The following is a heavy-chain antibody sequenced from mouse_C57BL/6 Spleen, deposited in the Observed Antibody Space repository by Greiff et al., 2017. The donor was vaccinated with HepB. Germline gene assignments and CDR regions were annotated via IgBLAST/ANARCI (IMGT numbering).Heavy chain of an antibody. D-gene: IGHD2-5*01. Sequence: EVKLMESGGGLVKPGGSLKLSCAASGFTFSDYGMHWVRQAPEKGLEWVAYISSGSSTIYYADTVKGRFTISRDNAKNTRFLQMASLRSEDTAMYYCARVRSYYSNCGAMDYWGQGTSVTVSS. CDR3: ARVRSYYSNCGAMDY. CDR1: GFTFSDYG. CDR2: ISSGSSTI. V-gene: IGHV5-17*01. J-gene: IGHJ4*01.